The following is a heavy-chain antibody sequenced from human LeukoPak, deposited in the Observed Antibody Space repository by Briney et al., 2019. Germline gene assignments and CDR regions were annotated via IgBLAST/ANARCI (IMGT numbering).Heavy chain of an antibody. CDR1: GFTFSNYA. V-gene: IGHV3-23*01. D-gene: IGHD1-26*01. J-gene: IGHJ3*02. CDR3: AKDVEQWAQGVFHI. Sequence: PGGSLRLSCAASGFTFSNYAMSWARQAPGKGLEWVSVINDSGGTTYYAESVRGRFTISRDNSKNTLFLQMNSLRAEDTAVYYCAKDVEQWAQGVFHIWGQGTMVSVSS. CDR2: INDSGGTT.